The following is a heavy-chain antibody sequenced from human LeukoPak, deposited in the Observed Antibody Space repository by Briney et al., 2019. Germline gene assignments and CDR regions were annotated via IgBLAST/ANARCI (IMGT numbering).Heavy chain of an antibody. Sequence: PGGSLRLSCAASGFTFSSYGMHWVRQAPGKGLEWVAFIRYDGSNKYYADSMTGRFTISRENSKNTMYLRMNSLRAEDTAVYYCAKDCSSTSCLEAFDIWGQGTMVTVSS. D-gene: IGHD2-2*01. J-gene: IGHJ3*02. CDR1: GFTFSSYG. V-gene: IGHV3-30*02. CDR2: IRYDGSNK. CDR3: AKDCSSTSCLEAFDI.